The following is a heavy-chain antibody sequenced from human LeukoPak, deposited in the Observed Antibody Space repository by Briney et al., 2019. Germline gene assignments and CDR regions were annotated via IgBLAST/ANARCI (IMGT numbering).Heavy chain of an antibody. D-gene: IGHD6-6*01. J-gene: IGHJ5*02. V-gene: IGHV4-39*01. CDR1: GGSISSSSDY. CDR2: IYYSGST. Sequence: SEALSLTCTDSGGSISSSSDYWGWIRQPPGKGLEWIANIYYSGSTFYNPSLKSRVTISVDTSKNQFSLKLSSVTAADTAVYYCARRTGSSSSRWFDPWGQGTLVTVSS. CDR3: ARRTGSSSSRWFDP.